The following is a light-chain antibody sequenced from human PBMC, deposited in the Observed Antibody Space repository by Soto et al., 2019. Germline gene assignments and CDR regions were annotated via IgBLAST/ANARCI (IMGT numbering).Light chain of an antibody. Sequence: EIVLTQSPGTLSLSPGERATLSCRASHSVSSSYLAWYQQKPGQAPRLLSYGAPSRATGSPDRFSGSGSGKDFSLNIRRLEPEDFAVYYCQQYGGSPPYTFGQGTKLEIK. J-gene: IGKJ2*01. CDR3: QQYGGSPPYT. V-gene: IGKV3-20*01. CDR1: HSVSSSY. CDR2: GAP.